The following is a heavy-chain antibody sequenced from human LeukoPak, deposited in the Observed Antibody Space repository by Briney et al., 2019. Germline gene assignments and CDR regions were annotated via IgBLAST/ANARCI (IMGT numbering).Heavy chain of an antibody. V-gene: IGHV1-58*02. CDR1: GFTFTSSA. J-gene: IGHJ5*02. D-gene: IGHD6-19*01. CDR3: ARVYSSGWYGPQNWFDP. Sequence: GTSVKVSCKASGFTFTSSAMQWVRQARGQRLEWIGWIVVGSGNTNYAQKFQERVTITRDMSTSTAYMELSSLRSDDTAVYYCARVYSSGWYGPQNWFDPWGQGTLVTVSS. CDR2: IVVGSGNT.